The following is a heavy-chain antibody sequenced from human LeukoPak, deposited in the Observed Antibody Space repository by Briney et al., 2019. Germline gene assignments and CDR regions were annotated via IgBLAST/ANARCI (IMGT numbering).Heavy chain of an antibody. V-gene: IGHV3-74*03. D-gene: IGHD4/OR15-4a*01. J-gene: IGHJ4*02. Sequence: GGSLRLSCAASGITFTGNWHWVRPAPGKGLVWVSLIRSDGSSTTYADSVKGRFTISRDSAKNTLYLQMNSLRVEDTAVYYCAPIGAGYWGQGTLVTVSS. CDR3: APIGAGY. CDR2: IRSDGSST. CDR1: GITFTGNW.